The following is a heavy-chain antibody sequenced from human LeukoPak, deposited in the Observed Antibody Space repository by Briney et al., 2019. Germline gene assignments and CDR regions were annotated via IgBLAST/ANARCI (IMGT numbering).Heavy chain of an antibody. J-gene: IGHJ4*02. Sequence: GGSLRLSCAASGFTFSSYAMSWVRQAPGKGLEWVSAISGSVGSTYYADSVKGRFTISRNNSKNTLYLQMNSLRAEDTAVYYCAKDPGYSSGWYTGFGDYWGQGTLVTVSS. CDR2: ISGSVGST. CDR1: GFTFSSYA. D-gene: IGHD6-19*01. CDR3: AKDPGYSSGWYTGFGDY. V-gene: IGHV3-23*01.